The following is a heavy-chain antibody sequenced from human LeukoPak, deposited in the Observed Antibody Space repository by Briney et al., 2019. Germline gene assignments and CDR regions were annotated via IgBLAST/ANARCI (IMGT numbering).Heavy chain of an antibody. V-gene: IGHV7-4-1*02. Sequence: GASVKVSCKASGYTFISYAMNWVRQAPGQGLEWMGWINTNTGNPTYAQGFTGRFVFSLDTSVSTAYLQISSLKAEDTAVYYCARGTYSSSWYDVGYWGQGTLVTVSS. J-gene: IGHJ4*02. D-gene: IGHD6-13*01. CDR2: INTNTGNP. CDR3: ARGTYSSSWYDVGY. CDR1: GYTFISYA.